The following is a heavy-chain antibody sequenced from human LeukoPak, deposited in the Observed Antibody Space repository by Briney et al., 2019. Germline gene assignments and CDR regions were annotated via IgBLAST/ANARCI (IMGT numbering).Heavy chain of an antibody. CDR3: ARGLVSSAPLVDYYYGMDV. J-gene: IGHJ6*02. CDR2: IYSDDST. V-gene: IGHV3-53*01. CDR1: GFTFDNYA. Sequence: GGSLRLSCTASGFTFDNYAMIWVRQAPGKGLEWVSVIYSDDSTYYTHSVKGRFTISRDNSKNTLYLQMNGLRVEDTAVYYCARGLVSSAPLVDYYYGMDVWGQGTTVTVSS. D-gene: IGHD6-25*01.